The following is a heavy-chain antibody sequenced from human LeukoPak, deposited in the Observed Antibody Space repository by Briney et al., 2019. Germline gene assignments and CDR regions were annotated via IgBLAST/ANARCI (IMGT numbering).Heavy chain of an antibody. CDR1: GGSLSCHY. Sequence: SETLSLTCCVSGGSLSCHYWIWIRQPAEKGLEWIGRIYNSGSTNYNPSLKSRVTMSVDTSKTPFSLKLSSVTAADTAVYYCARDSTIGYCSGGSCSSTSYFDYWGQGTLVTVSS. CDR2: IYNSGST. J-gene: IGHJ4*02. D-gene: IGHD2-15*01. V-gene: IGHV4-4*07. CDR3: ARDSTIGYCSGGSCSSTSYFDY.